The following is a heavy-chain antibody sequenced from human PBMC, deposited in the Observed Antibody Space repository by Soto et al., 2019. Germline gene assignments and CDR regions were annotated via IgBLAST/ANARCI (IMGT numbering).Heavy chain of an antibody. Sequence: LSLTCAVSGGSFSGYYWGWVRQPPGKGLEWVGEINYSGSTNYNPSLKRRVTISVDTSKNQVSLKVTSETAADTAMYYCARRNYFYALDVWGQGTTVTVSS. V-gene: IGHV4-34*01. J-gene: IGHJ6*02. CDR1: GGSFSGYY. CDR2: INYSGST. CDR3: ARRNYFYALDV.